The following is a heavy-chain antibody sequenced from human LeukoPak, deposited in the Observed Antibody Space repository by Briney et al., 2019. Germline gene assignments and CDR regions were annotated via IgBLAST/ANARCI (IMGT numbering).Heavy chain of an antibody. CDR2: ISWNSGSI. CDR1: GFTFDDYA. Sequence: GGSLRLSCAASGFTFDDYAMHWVRQAPGKGLEWVSGISWNSGSIGYADSVKGRFTISRDNAKNSLYLQMNSLRAEDTAVYYCARPYYDILTGYYMPPFDYWGQGTLVTVSS. J-gene: IGHJ4*02. D-gene: IGHD3-9*01. V-gene: IGHV3-9*01. CDR3: ARPYYDILTGYYMPPFDY.